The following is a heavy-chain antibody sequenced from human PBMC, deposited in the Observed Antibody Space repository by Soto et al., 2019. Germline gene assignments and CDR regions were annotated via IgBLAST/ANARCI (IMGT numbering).Heavy chain of an antibody. D-gene: IGHD4-17*01. CDR1: GASISNYY. J-gene: IGHJ6*03. V-gene: IGHV4-59*01. Sequence: QVQLQEAGPGLVKPSETLSLTCRVSGASISNYYWSWIRQPPGKGLEWIGYIYYRGSTNYNPSLKCRVAISVDTSRIQVSLRLTSVTASDTAVYYCATAVPDDYVPNYYPVDVWGRGITVTVSS. CDR3: ATAVPDDYVPNYYPVDV. CDR2: IYYRGST.